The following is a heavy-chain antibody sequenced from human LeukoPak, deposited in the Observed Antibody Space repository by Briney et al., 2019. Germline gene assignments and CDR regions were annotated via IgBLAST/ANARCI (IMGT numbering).Heavy chain of an antibody. D-gene: IGHD6-13*01. CDR1: EFTFSTHY. CDR2: IYTGGGT. CDR3: ARVSGSTSWYADY. Sequence: PGGSLRLSCAASEFTFSTHYMSWVRQAPGKGLEWVSVIYTGGGTYYADSVKGRFTISRDNSKNTLYLQMNSLRAEDTAVYYCARVSGSTSWYADYWGQGTLVTVSS. J-gene: IGHJ4*02. V-gene: IGHV3-53*01.